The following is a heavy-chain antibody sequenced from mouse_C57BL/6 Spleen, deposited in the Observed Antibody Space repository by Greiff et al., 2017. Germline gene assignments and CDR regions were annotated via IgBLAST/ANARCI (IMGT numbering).Heavy chain of an antibody. Sequence: VKLQQSGPELVKPGASVKISCKASGYAFSSSWMNWVKQRPGKGLEWIGRIYPGDGDTNYNGKFKGKATLTADKSSSTAYMQLSSLTSEDSAVYFCARGGNYLFDYWGQGTLVTVSA. CDR1: GYAFSSSW. CDR2: IYPGDGDT. J-gene: IGHJ3*01. D-gene: IGHD2-1*01. CDR3: ARGGNYLFDY. V-gene: IGHV1-82*01.